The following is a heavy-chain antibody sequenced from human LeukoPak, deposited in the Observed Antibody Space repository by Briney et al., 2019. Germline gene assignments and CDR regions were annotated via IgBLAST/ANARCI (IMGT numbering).Heavy chain of an antibody. CDR3: AKADSSSWPSGFDP. J-gene: IGHJ5*02. D-gene: IGHD6-13*01. Sequence: GGSLRLSCAASGFTFSSYAMSWVRQAPGKGLEWVSAISGSGGSTYYADSVKGRFTISKDNAKNTLYLQMNSLRAEDTAVYYCAKADSSSWPSGFDPWGQGTLVTVSS. CDR2: ISGSGGST. CDR1: GFTFSSYA. V-gene: IGHV3-23*01.